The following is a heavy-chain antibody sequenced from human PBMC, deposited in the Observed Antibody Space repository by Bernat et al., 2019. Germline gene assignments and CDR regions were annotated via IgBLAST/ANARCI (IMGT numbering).Heavy chain of an antibody. Sequence: QVQLVESGGGVVQPGRSLRLSCAASGFTFSSYAMHWVRQAPGKGLEWVAVISYDGSNKYYADSVKGRFTISRDNSKNTLYLQMNSLRAEDTDVYYCARAGGPYSSSWYEDYWGQGTLVTVSS. CDR2: ISYDGSNK. J-gene: IGHJ4*02. CDR1: GFTFSSYA. V-gene: IGHV3-30*01. CDR3: ARAGGPYSSSWYEDY. D-gene: IGHD6-13*01.